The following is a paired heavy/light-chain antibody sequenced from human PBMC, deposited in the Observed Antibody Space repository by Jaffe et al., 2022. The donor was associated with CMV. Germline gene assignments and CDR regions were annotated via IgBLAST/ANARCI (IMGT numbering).Light chain of an antibody. V-gene: IGKV2-28*01. Sequence: EIVLTQSPLSLPVTPGEPASFSCRSSQSLLHTNGLNYLGWYLQKPGKSPHLLMYLGSNRASGVPDRFSGSGSGTDFTLKISRVEAEDIGIYYCMQALQIPYTFGQGTKLDIK. J-gene: IGKJ2*01. CDR3: MQALQIPYT. CDR2: LGS. CDR1: QSLLHTNGLNY.
Heavy chain of an antibody. D-gene: IGHD6-19*01. CDR3: ARLSGISVAGRHSFDY. Sequence: QVQLQESGPGLVKSSETLSLTCSVSGGSIRSDYWSWIRQPPGKRLEWIGDIYYSGNTKYNPSLTSRVIISIDSSRTQFSLKLSSVTAADTAVYYCARLSGISVAGRHSFDYWGQGTLVTVSS. CDR1: GGSIRSDY. J-gene: IGHJ4*02. V-gene: IGHV4-59*08. CDR2: IYYSGNT.